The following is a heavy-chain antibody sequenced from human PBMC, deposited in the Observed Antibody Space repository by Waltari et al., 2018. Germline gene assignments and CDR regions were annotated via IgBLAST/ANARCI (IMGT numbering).Heavy chain of an antibody. Sequence: QVTLKESGPALVKPTQTLTLTCTFSGFSLSTSGMRVSWIRQPPGKALEWLARIDWDGAKFDSTSLKTRLTISKYTSKTQVVLTMPNMDPVDTATYYWARTVGPIAVAGTIWFDPWGQGTLVTVSS. CDR2: IDWDGAK. D-gene: IGHD6-19*01. J-gene: IGHJ5*02. CDR1: GFSLSTSGMR. V-gene: IGHV2-70*04. CDR3: ARTVGPIAVAGTIWFDP.